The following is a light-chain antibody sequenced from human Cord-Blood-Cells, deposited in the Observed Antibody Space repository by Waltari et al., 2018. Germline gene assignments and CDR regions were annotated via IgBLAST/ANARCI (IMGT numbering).Light chain of an antibody. CDR1: QSISSY. V-gene: IGKV1-39*01. CDR3: QQSYSTPRT. Sequence: DIQLNQSPSSLSASAGDRVTLTCRASQSISSYLNWYQQKPGKAPKLLIYAASSLQSGVPSRFSGSGSGTDFTLTISSLQPEDFATYDCQQSYSTPRTFGQGTKVEIK. CDR2: AAS. J-gene: IGKJ1*01.